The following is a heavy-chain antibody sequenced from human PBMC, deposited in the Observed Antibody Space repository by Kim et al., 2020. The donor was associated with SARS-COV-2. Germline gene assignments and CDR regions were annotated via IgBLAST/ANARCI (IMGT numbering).Heavy chain of an antibody. CDR3: TTDYERIGGLCDGETCYPASL. CDR1: GFTFTKVW. CDR2: IRSKADGGTA. D-gene: IGHD2-21*01. Sequence: GGSLRLSCAASGFTFTKVWLSWVRQAPGKGLEWVGRIRSKADGGTADYAAPVKGRFTISRDDSKNTLYLHMNGLRAEDTAFYHCTTDYERIGGLCDGETCYPASLGGQRTLVSVSS. V-gene: IGHV3-15*01. J-gene: IGHJ4*02.